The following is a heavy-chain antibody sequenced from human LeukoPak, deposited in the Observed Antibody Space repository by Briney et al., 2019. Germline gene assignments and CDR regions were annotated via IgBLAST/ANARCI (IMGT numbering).Heavy chain of an antibody. D-gene: IGHD1-26*01. CDR1: GGSISSSSYY. V-gene: IGHV4-39*07. CDR3: ARVARPGSGSYYAYNRFDP. Sequence: SETLSLTCTVSGGSISSSSYYWGWIRQPPGKGLEWIGGIYYSGSTYYNPSLKSRVTISVDTSKNQSSLKLSSVTAADTAVYYCARVARPGSGSYYAYNRFDPWGQGTLVTVSS. CDR2: IYYSGST. J-gene: IGHJ5*02.